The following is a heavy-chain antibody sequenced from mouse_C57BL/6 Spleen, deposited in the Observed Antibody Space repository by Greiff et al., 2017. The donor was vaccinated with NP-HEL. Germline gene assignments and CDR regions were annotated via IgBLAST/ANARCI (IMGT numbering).Heavy chain of an antibody. CDR1: GYTFTSYW. CDR2: IDPSDSYT. Sequence: QVQLQQPGAELVRPGTSVKLSCKASGYTFTSYWMHWVKQRPGQGLEWIGVIDPSDSYTNYNQKFKGKATLTVDTSSSTAYMQLSSLTSEDSAVYYCARTAQATGGNAMDYWGQGTSVTVSS. CDR3: ARTAQATGGNAMDY. J-gene: IGHJ4*01. V-gene: IGHV1-59*01. D-gene: IGHD3-2*02.